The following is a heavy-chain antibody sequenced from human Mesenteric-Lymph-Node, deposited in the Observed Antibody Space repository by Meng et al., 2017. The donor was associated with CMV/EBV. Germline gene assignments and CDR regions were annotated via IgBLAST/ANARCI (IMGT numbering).Heavy chain of an antibody. CDR2: IIGSGDST. D-gene: IGHD1-1*01. CDR1: GFTFSSYW. J-gene: IGHJ5*02. CDR3: AKGKGTSILDWFDP. V-gene: IGHV3-23*01. Sequence: GESLKISCAASGFTFSSYWMNWVRQAPGKGLEWVSSIIGSGDSTFYADFVRGRFTISRDNFRNTLYLQMNSLRAEDTALYYCAKGKGTSILDWFDPWGQGTLVTVSS.